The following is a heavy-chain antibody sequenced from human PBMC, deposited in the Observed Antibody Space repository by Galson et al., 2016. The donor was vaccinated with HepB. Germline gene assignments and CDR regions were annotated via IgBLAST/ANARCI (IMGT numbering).Heavy chain of an antibody. Sequence: QSGAEVKKPGESLKISCKGSGYIFTNYWIGWVRQMPGKGLEWMGIIYPGDSDTRYSPSFQGQVPISADKSLSTAYLQWSSLKASDTAMFYCARHGTSGAALVESVGMDVWGQGTTVTVSS. CDR3: ARHGTSGAALVESVGMDV. CDR2: IYPGDSDT. D-gene: IGHD5-18*01. CDR1: GYIFTNYW. J-gene: IGHJ6*02. V-gene: IGHV5-51*01.